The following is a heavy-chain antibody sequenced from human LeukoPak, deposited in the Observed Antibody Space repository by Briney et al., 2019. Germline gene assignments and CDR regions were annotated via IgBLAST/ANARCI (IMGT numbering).Heavy chain of an antibody. Sequence: PGGSLRLSCAASGFTFSSYSMNWVRQAPGKGLEWVSSISSSSSYIYYADSVKGRFTISRDNAKSSLYLQMNSLRAEDTAVYYCARDIYGSGSYYAYWGQGTLVTVSS. CDR3: ARDIYGSGSYYAY. V-gene: IGHV3-21*01. CDR2: ISSSSSYI. D-gene: IGHD3-10*01. CDR1: GFTFSSYS. J-gene: IGHJ4*02.